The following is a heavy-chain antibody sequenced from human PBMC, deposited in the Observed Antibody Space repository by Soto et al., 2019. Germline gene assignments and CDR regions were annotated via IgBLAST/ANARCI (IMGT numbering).Heavy chain of an antibody. CDR1: GSNFDSYA. CDR3: AKGGFWVHSGMDV. V-gene: IGHV3-23*01. Sequence: EVQLLESGGGLVQPGGSLRLSCAASGSNFDSYAMNWVRQAPGKGLEWVSAISRDGGTTFYADSVKGRFTISRDNSENTLYMEMNSLRVEDTAVYYCAKGGFWVHSGMDVWGQGTTVTVSS. J-gene: IGHJ6*02. CDR2: ISRDGGTT. D-gene: IGHD3-16*01.